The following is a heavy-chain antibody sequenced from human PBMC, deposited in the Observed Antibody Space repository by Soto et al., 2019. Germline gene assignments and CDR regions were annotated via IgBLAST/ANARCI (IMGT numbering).Heavy chain of an antibody. D-gene: IGHD3-9*01. CDR2: ISYDGSNK. J-gene: IGHJ4*02. V-gene: IGHV3-30-3*01. CDR3: ARDFDRIGQFDY. Sequence: QVQLVESGGGVVQHGRSLRLSCAASGFTFSSYAMHWVRQAPSKGLEWVAVISYDGSNKYYADSVKGRFTISRDNSKNTLYLQMNSLRAEDTAVYYCARDFDRIGQFDYWGQGTLVTVSS. CDR1: GFTFSSYA.